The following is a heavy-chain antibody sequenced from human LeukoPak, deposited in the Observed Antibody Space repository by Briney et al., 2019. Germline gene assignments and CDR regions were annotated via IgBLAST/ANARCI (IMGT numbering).Heavy chain of an antibody. D-gene: IGHD3-10*01. CDR3: AKAVWFGEFDYYFFGLDV. J-gene: IGHJ6*02. V-gene: IGHV3-23*01. CDR2: FSGTGGDT. Sequence: PGGPLKLSCQPFEFPFSSNAMAWARKAQGKGLNWASPFSGTGGDTYYADSVKGRFTFSRDNSKNTLYPQMNSLRPEDTALYYCAKAVWFGEFDYYFFGLDVWGQGTTVTVSS. CDR1: EFPFSSNA.